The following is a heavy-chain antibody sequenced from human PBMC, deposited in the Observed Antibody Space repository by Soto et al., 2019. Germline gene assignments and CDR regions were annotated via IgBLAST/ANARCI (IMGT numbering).Heavy chain of an antibody. V-gene: IGHV1-18*01. CDR2: ISGYNGNT. CDR1: GYTFTRYG. J-gene: IGHJ4*01. Sequence: AAVQASCKASGYTFTRYGINWVRQAPGQGLEWMGWISGYNGNTMYAQKVQGRVTMTTDTSTSTVYMELRSRRSDDPDLYSCARDGIAARTTSDYRG. CDR3: ARDGIAARTTSDY. D-gene: IGHD6-6*01.